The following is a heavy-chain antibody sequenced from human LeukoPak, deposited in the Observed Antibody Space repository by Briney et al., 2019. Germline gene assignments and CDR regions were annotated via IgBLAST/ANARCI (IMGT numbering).Heavy chain of an antibody. CDR3: AREGRPDIVATIFDY. Sequence: SETLSLTCAVYGGSFSGYYWSWIRQPAGKGLEWIGRIYTSGSTNYNPSLKSRVTISVDTSKNQFSLKLSSVTAADTAVYYCAREGRPDIVATIFDYWGQGTLVTVSS. J-gene: IGHJ4*02. V-gene: IGHV4-4*07. CDR1: GGSFSGYY. CDR2: IYTSGST. D-gene: IGHD5-12*01.